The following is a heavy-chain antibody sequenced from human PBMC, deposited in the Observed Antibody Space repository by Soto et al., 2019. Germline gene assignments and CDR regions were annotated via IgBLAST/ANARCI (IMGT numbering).Heavy chain of an antibody. CDR2: IWYDGSNK. D-gene: IGHD3-10*01. V-gene: IGHV3-33*01. CDR1: GFTFSSYG. CDR3: ARDFLRSRV. Sequence: QVHLEESGGGVVQPGRSLRLSCAASGFTFSSYGMHWVRQAPGKGLEWVAVIWYDGSNKYYADSVKGRFTISRDNAKNSLYLQMNSLRAEDTAVYYCARDFLRSRVWGQGTTVTVSS. J-gene: IGHJ6*02.